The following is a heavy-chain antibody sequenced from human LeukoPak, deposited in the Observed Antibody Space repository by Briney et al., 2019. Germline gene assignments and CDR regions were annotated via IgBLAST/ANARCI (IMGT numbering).Heavy chain of an antibody. V-gene: IGHV1-2*02. CDR1: GYTFTGYY. J-gene: IGHJ5*02. D-gene: IGHD3-16*01. CDR2: INPNSGGT. Sequence: GASVKVSCKASGYTFTGYYMHCVRKAPGQGLEWMGWINPNSGGTNYAQKFQGRVTMTRDTSISTAYMELSRLRSDDTTVYYCARAGDTNWFDPWGQGTLVTVSP. CDR3: ARAGDTNWFDP.